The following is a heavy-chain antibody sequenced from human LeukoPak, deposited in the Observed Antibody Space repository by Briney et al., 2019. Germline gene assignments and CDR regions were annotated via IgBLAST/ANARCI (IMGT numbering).Heavy chain of an antibody. J-gene: IGHJ4*02. CDR3: ARNATVTDY. V-gene: IGHV3-7*01. CDR1: GFTFSDYW. Sequence: GGSLRLSCAASGFTFSDYWMSWVRQAPGKGLEWVANIKQDGGQIYYVGSVKGRFTISRDNAKGSLYLQMNSLRAEDTAVYYCARNATVTDYWGQGTLVTVSS. CDR2: IKQDGGQI. D-gene: IGHD4-17*01.